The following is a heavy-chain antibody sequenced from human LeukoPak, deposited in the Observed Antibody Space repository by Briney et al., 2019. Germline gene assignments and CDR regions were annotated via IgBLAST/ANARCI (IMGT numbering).Heavy chain of an antibody. CDR3: ANTPVIQAPPFDD. CDR2: IYYSGST. CDR1: GGSISSSSYY. Sequence: PSETLSLTCTVSGGSISSSSYYWGWIRQPPGKGLECMRRIYYSGSTYYNPSRKSPVTISVDTSTNQFSLKLRSVAAAATAVYYCANTPVIQAPPFDDWGKGTPVTVSS. J-gene: IGHJ4*02. D-gene: IGHD2/OR15-2a*01. V-gene: IGHV4-39*01.